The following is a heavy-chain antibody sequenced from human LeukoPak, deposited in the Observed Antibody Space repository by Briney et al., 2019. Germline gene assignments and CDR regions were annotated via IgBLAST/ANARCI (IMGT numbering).Heavy chain of an antibody. Sequence: PGGSLRLSCAASGFTFSSYAMSWVRQAPGKGLEWVSAISGSGGSTYYADSVKGRFTISRDNSKNMLYLQMNSLRAEDTAVYYCAKLAFAGGVHKGFDPWGQGTLVTVSS. CDR1: GFTFSSYA. CDR2: ISGSGGST. CDR3: AKLAFAGGVHKGFDP. J-gene: IGHJ5*02. D-gene: IGHD3-10*01. V-gene: IGHV3-23*01.